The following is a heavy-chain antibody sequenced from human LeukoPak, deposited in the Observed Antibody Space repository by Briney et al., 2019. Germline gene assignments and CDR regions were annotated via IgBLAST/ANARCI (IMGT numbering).Heavy chain of an antibody. V-gene: IGHV5-51*01. CDR3: AAYGEDMVRGVTDYFDY. CDR1: GYKYTSYW. J-gene: IGHJ4*02. Sequence: GESLKISCKGSGYKYTSYWIGWVRQMPGKGLEWMGIIYPGDSDTRYSPSFQGQVTISADKSISTAYLQWSSLKASDTAMYYCAAYGEDMVRGVTDYFDYWGQGTLVTVSS. CDR2: IYPGDSDT. D-gene: IGHD3-10*01.